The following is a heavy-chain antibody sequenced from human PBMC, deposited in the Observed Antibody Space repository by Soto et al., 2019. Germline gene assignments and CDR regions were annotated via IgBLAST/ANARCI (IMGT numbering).Heavy chain of an antibody. J-gene: IGHJ4*02. CDR3: AKYRRTDAEGYTFDY. CDR1: GDSISGYY. D-gene: IGHD2-15*01. CDR2: VYHIGSTTST. V-gene: IGHV4-59*01. Sequence: PSETLSLTCSVSGDSISGYYWSWIRQSPGKGLQWIGYVYHIGSTTSTNYNPSLSGRVTISVDMSQNQFSLQMYSATAADTAVYFCAKYRRTDAEGYTFDYWGQGALVTVSS.